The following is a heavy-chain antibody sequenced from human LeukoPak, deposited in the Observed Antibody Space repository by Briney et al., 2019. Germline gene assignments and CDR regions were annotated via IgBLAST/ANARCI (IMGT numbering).Heavy chain of an antibody. CDR3: ARAREYSSSSLDY. CDR1: GGTFSSYA. D-gene: IGHD6-6*01. V-gene: IGHV1-69*05. CDR2: IIPIFGTA. J-gene: IGHJ4*02. Sequence: SVKVSCKASGGTFSSYAISWVRQAPGQGLEWMGGIIPIFGTANYAQKIQGKVTITTDESTSTAYMELSSLRSEDTAVYYCARAREYSSSSLDYWGQGTLVTVSS.